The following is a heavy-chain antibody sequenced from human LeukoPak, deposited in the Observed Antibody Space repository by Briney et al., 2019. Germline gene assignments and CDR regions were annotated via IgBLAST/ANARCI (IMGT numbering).Heavy chain of an antibody. Sequence: GGSLRLSCAASGFTFSSYWMSWVRQAPGKGLEWVANIKQDGSEKYYVDSVKGRFTISRDNAKNSLYPQMNSLRAEDTAVYYCARRGGWSGPMYYFDYWGQGTLVTVSS. V-gene: IGHV3-7*01. CDR3: ARRGGWSGPMYYFDY. CDR2: IKQDGSEK. CDR1: GFTFSSYW. J-gene: IGHJ4*02. D-gene: IGHD3-3*01.